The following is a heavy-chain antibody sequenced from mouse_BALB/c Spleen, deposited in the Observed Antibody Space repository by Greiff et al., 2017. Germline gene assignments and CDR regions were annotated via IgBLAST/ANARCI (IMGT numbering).Heavy chain of an antibody. CDR2: ILPGSGST. J-gene: IGHJ3*01. CDR3: ARRGYGGAWFAY. Sequence: QVQLQQSGAELMKPGASVKISCKATGYTFSSYWIEWVKQRPGHGLEWIGEILPGSGSTNYNEKFKGKATFTADTSSNTAYMQLSSLTSEDSAVYYCARRGYGGAWFAYWGQGTLVTVSA. CDR1: GYTFSSYW. V-gene: IGHV1-9*01. D-gene: IGHD2-2*01.